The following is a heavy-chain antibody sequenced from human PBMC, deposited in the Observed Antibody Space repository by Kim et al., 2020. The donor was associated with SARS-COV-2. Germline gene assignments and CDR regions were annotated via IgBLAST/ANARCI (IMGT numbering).Heavy chain of an antibody. J-gene: IGHJ6*02. D-gene: IGHD3-10*01. Sequence: GGSLRLSCAASGFTFSNAWMSWVRQAPGKGLEWVGRIKSKTDGGTTDYAAPVKGRFSISRDDSKNTLYLQMNSLKTEDTAVYYCTTGHSGPGFYYYGMDVWGQGTTVTVSS. CDR3: TTGHSGPGFYYYGMDV. CDR2: IKSKTDGGTT. CDR1: GFTFSNAW. V-gene: IGHV3-15*01.